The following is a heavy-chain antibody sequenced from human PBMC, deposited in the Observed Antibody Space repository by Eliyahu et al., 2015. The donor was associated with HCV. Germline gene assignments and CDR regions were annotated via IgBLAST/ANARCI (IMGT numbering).Heavy chain of an antibody. CDR2: IYYSGST. CDR3: ARNYYDSSGYRDWYFDL. D-gene: IGHD3-22*01. CDR1: GGXIXSYY. V-gene: IGHV4-59*01. Sequence: QVQLQESGPGLVKPSETLSLTCTVPGGXIXSYYWSWXRQPPGKGLEWIGYIYYSGSTNYNPSLKSRVTISVDTSKNQFSLKLSSVTAADTAVYYCARNYYDSSGYRDWYFDLWGRGTLVTVSS. J-gene: IGHJ2*01.